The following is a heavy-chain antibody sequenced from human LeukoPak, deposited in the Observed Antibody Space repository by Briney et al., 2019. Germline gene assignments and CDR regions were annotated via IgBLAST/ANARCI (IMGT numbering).Heavy chain of an antibody. V-gene: IGHV1-69*13. Sequence: SVKVSCKASGGTFSSYAISWVRQAPGQGLEWMGGIIPIFGTANYAQKFQGRVTITADESTSTAYMELSSLRSEDTAVYYCVVDYDSSGYYYHAFDIWGQGTMVTVSS. CDR3: VVDYDSSGYYYHAFDI. CDR1: GGTFSSYA. CDR2: IIPIFGTA. D-gene: IGHD3-22*01. J-gene: IGHJ3*02.